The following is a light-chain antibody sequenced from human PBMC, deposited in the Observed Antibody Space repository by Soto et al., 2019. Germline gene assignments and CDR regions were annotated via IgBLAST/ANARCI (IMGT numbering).Light chain of an antibody. CDR3: MQRIEFPLT. CDR1: QSLLDSDDGNTY. J-gene: IGKJ4*01. V-gene: IGKV2-40*01. CDR2: TVS. Sequence: DIVMTQTPLSLPVTPGEPASISCRSSQSLLDSDDGNTYLDWYLQKPGQSPQLLIYTVSYRASGVPDRFSGSGSGTDFTLKIGRVEAEDVGVYYCMQRIEFPLTFGGGTKVEIK.